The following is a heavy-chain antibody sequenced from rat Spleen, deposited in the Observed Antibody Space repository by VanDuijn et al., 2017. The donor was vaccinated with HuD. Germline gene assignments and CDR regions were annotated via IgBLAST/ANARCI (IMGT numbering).Heavy chain of an antibody. CDR1: GLSLTSNS. D-gene: IGHD5-1*01. CDR2: IWSNGGT. J-gene: IGHJ2*01. V-gene: IGHV2-47*01. CDR3: ARKLGD. Sequence: QVQLKESGPGLVQPSQTLSLTCTVSGLSLTSNSVSWIRQPPGKGLEWMGMIWSNGGTDYNSAIKSRLSISRDTSKSQVFLKMNSLQTEETAMYFCARKLGDWGQGVMVTVSS.